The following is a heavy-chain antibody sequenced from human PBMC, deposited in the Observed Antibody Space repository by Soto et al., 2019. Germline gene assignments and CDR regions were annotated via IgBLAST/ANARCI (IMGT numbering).Heavy chain of an antibody. CDR2: IGTSETIR. CDR1: GFTFSSYE. Sequence: EVQLEESGGGLVQPGGSLRLSCAASGFTFSSYEMNWVRQVPGKGLQWVSYIGTSETIRYYADSVKGRFTISRDNAKSSLYLHLARRLAADTAIYYCARGPLTSLGGARDNVYSGRDVWVPGTGVTVSS. D-gene: IGHD3-3*01. J-gene: IGHJ6*02. CDR3: ARGPLTSLGGARDNVYSGRDV. V-gene: IGHV3-48*03.